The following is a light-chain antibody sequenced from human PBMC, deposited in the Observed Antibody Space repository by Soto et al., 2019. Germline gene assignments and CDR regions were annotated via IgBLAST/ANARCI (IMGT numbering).Light chain of an antibody. CDR2: GAS. J-gene: IGKJ1*01. CDR1: QAVPNN. CDR3: QQYNRNTWR. V-gene: IGKV1-9*01. Sequence: DIHLTQSPSFLSSSAGARVTITCRPSQAVPNNMAWYQQKPGKAPKLLIYGASNLESGVPSRFSGSGYGTEFTLTITTLQPDDFATYFCQQYNRNTWRFGPGTKV.